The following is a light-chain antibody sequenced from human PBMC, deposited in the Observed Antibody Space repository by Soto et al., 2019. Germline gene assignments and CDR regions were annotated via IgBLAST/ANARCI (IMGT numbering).Light chain of an antibody. V-gene: IGKV1-39*01. CDR1: QTIGNY. CDR3: QQSYAAPLT. Sequence: DIQMTQAPSSLSASVGDRGSITCRASQTIGNYLIWYQHRPGKAPKVLIYAASNLKIGVPSRFSGSGSGTDFTLTISNLQPEDSATYYCQQSYAAPLTFGIGTKVDIK. CDR2: AAS. J-gene: IGKJ2*01.